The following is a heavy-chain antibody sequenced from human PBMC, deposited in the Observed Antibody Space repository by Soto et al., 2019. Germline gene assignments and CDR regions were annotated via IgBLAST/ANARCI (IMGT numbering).Heavy chain of an antibody. D-gene: IGHD3-10*01. CDR3: AKKSYCCAGDRGPLDI. CDR2: ISGNGDTT. J-gene: IGHJ3*02. Sequence: EVQLLESGGGLVQPGGSLRLSCAASGFRFSGYAMNWVRQAPGKGLEWVSVISGNGDTTFYADSVKGRLTISRDNSRNTLYLKMNSLRAEDTAVYYCAKKSYCCAGDRGPLDIWGQGTMVTVCS. CDR1: GFRFSGYA. V-gene: IGHV3-23*01.